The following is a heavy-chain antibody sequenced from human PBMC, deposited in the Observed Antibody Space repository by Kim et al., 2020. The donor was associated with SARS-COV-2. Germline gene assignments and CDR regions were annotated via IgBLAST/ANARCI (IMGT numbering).Heavy chain of an antibody. V-gene: IGHV4-59*08. CDR1: GASISIYY. D-gene: IGHD3-22*01. CDR2: IYNSGST. CDR3: ARLNYYDSLGFDP. J-gene: IGHJ5*02. Sequence: SETLSLTCTVSGASISIYYWSWIRQPPGKGLEWIGYIYNSGSTKYNPSLKSRVTMSVDTSKNQFSLKLTSVTAADTAVYYCARLNYYDSLGFDPWGQGTLVTVSS.